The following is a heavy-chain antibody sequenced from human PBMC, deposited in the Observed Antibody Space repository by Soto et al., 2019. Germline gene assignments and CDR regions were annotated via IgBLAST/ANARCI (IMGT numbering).Heavy chain of an antibody. Sequence: ASVKVSCKASGYTFTGYYMRWVRQAPGQGLEWMGWISPYNGDTNYAQKLQGRVTMTTDTSTSTAYMELRSLRSDDTAVYYCARDSPPVDYWGQGTLVTVSS. CDR2: ISPYNGDT. CDR1: GYTFTGYY. CDR3: ARDSPPVDY. J-gene: IGHJ4*02. V-gene: IGHV1-18*04.